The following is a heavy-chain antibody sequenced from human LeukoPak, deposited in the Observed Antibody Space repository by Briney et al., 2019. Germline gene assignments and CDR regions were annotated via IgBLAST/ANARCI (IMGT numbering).Heavy chain of an antibody. Sequence: PGGSLRLSCAASGFTFSSYAMHWVRQAPGKGLEWVANIKPDGSQIYYVDSVKGRFTISRDNAKNSLYLQMNSLRAEDTAVYYCARDLNRETYWGQGTLVTVSS. CDR3: ARDLNRETY. CDR1: GFTFSSYA. J-gene: IGHJ4*02. CDR2: IKPDGSQI. V-gene: IGHV3-7*01. D-gene: IGHD1-14*01.